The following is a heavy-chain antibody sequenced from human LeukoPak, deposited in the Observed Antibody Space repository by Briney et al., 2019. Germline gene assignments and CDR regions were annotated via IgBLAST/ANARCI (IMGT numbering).Heavy chain of an antibody. D-gene: IGHD6-19*01. V-gene: IGHV3-33*06. J-gene: IGHJ4*02. CDR3: AKDQWNPDY. CDR1: GFTFSSYG. Sequence: SGGSPRLSCAASGFTFSSYGMHWVRQAPGKGLEWVAVVWDDGSSQNYADSVKGRFTISRDNSKNMLYLQMNSLRAEDTAVYYCAKDQWNPDYWGQGTLVSVSS. CDR2: VWDDGSSQ.